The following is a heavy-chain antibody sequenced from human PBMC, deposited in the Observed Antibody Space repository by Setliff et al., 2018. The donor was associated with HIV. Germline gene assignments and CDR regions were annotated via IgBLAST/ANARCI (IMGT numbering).Heavy chain of an antibody. CDR1: GGSISSHY. Sequence: TLSLTCTVSGGSISSHYWSWIRQPPGKGLEWIGHIYTSGSTNYNPSLKSRVTMSVGTSKNQFSLKLSSATAADTAVYYCARCYYNFWSGYPLDYMDVWGKGTTVTVSS. D-gene: IGHD3-3*01. J-gene: IGHJ6*03. V-gene: IGHV4-4*08. CDR3: ARCYYNFWSGYPLDYMDV. CDR2: IYTSGST.